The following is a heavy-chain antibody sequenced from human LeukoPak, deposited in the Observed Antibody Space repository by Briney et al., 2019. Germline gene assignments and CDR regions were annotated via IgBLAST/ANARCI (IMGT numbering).Heavy chain of an antibody. CDR2: MQSGGDT. CDR1: GFTVSSKY. CDR3: AKEGFYTFEN. D-gene: IGHD3-3*01. J-gene: IGHJ4*02. V-gene: IGHV3-66*02. Sequence: GGSLRLSCAVSGFTVSSKYMSWVRQAPGKGLEWVSVMQSGGDTYYSDSVKGRFTVSRDTSLNTLYLQMNSLRPEDTAVYYCAKEGFYTFENWGQGTLVAVSS.